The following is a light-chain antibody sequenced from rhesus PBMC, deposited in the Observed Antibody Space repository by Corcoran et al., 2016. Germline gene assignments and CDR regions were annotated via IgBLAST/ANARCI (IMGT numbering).Light chain of an antibody. Sequence: DIQMTQSPSSLSASVGDRVTITCRASQGISSYLAGYQQKPGKAPKLLIYAASTLQSGVPSRFSGSGSGTDFTLTISSLQPGDFATYYCQQHNSYPFTFGPGTKLDIK. J-gene: IGKJ3*01. V-gene: IGKV1-25*01. CDR1: QGISSY. CDR3: QQHNSYPFT. CDR2: AAS.